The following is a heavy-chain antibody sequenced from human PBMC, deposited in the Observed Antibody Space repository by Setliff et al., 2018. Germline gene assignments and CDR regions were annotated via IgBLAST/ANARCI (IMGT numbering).Heavy chain of an antibody. Sequence: SETLSLTCTVSGGPFSGASIWSWIRQPPGKGLEFIGYVYHSGTAKYDPSLESRAIMSVDASKNEISLKLKSVTAADTAVYYCAKGGTYRYFDFWGQGALGTVS. D-gene: IGHD1-1*01. J-gene: IGHJ4*02. CDR1: GGPFSGAS. CDR2: VYHSGTA. V-gene: IGHV4-59*01. CDR3: AKGGTYRYFDF.